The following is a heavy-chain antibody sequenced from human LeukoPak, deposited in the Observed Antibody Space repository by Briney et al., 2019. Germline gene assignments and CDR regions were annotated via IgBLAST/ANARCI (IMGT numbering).Heavy chain of an antibody. V-gene: IGHV4-59*01. CDR3: ARDPRSGRYYYGMDV. CDR1: GGSITSYY. D-gene: IGHD3-3*01. CDR2: IYYGGIT. J-gene: IGHJ6*02. Sequence: SETLSLTCIVSGGSITSYYWSWLRQPPGKGLEWIGYIYYGGITHYNPSLKSRVTISVDTSKNQFSLKLSSVTAADTAVYYCARDPRSGRYYYGMDVWGQGTTVTVSS.